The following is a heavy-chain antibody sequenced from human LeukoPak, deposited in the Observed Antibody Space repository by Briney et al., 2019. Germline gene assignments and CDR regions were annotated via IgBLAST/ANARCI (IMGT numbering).Heavy chain of an antibody. CDR3: ATGGLYQLLGFVVY. D-gene: IGHD2-2*01. CDR2: FDPEDGET. CDR1: GYTLTELS. V-gene: IGHV1-24*01. J-gene: IGHJ4*02. Sequence: ASVKVSCKVSGYTLTELSMHWVRQAPGKGLGLRGGFDPEDGETIYAQKFQGGVTMTEDTSTDTAYMELSSLRSEDTAVYYCATGGLYQLLGFVVYWGQGTLVTVSS.